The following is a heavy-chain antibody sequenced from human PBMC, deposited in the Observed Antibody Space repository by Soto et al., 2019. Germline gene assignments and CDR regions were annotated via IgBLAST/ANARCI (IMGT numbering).Heavy chain of an antibody. CDR2: ISYDGSNK. J-gene: IGHJ6*02. CDR1: GFTFSSYG. Sequence: PGGSLRLSCAASGFTFSSYGMHWVRQAPGKGLEWVAVISYDGSNKYYADSVKGRFTISRDDSKNTLYLQMNSLRAEDTAVYYCAKDREALIMDVWGQGTTVTVSS. CDR3: AKDREALIMDV. V-gene: IGHV3-30*18. D-gene: IGHD1-26*01.